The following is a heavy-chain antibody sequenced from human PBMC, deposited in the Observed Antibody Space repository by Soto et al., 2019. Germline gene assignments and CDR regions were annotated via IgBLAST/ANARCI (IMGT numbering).Heavy chain of an antibody. CDR3: AKPRGTTVTTDFDY. Sequence: GGSLRLSCAASGFTFSSYGMHWVRQAPGKGLEWVAVISYDGSNKYYADSVKGRFTISRDNSKNTLYLQMNSLRAEDTAVYYCAKPRGTTVTTDFDYWGQGTLVTVSS. V-gene: IGHV3-30*18. J-gene: IGHJ4*02. D-gene: IGHD4-17*01. CDR1: GFTFSSYG. CDR2: ISYDGSNK.